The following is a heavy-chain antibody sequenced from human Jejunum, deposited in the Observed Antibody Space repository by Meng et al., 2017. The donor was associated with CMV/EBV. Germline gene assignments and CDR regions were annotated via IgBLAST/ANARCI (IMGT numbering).Heavy chain of an antibody. D-gene: IGHD3-3*01. J-gene: IGHJ5*02. CDR1: GGSVFITTYD. CDR3: ARSFWSAPYNWFDP. CDR2: VYYSGDT. V-gene: IGHV4-39*07. Sequence: SGGSVFITTYDWAWIRQPPGKGLEWIGSVYYSGDTYYSPSLKSRVTISIDTSKNHFSLKLTSVTAADTAVYFCARSFWSAPYNWFDPWGQGSLVTVSS.